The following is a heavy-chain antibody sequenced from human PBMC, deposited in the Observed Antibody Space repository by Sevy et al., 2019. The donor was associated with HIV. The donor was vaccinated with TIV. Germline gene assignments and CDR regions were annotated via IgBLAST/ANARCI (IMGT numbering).Heavy chain of an antibody. V-gene: IGHV3-21*01. CDR2: ISSSSSYI. D-gene: IGHD3-10*01. J-gene: IGHJ1*01. CDR1: GFTFSSYS. Sequence: GGSLRLSCAASGFTFSSYSMNWVRQAPGKGLEWVSSISSSSSYIYYADSVKGRFTISRDNAKNSLYLQMNSLRAEDTAVYYCARDRALESCGSGTTTTFQHWGQGTLVTVSS. CDR3: ARDRALESCGSGTTTTFQH.